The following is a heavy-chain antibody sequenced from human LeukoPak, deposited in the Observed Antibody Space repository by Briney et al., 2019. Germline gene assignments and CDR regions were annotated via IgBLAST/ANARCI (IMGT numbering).Heavy chain of an antibody. J-gene: IGHJ6*03. CDR3: ATAAREVTSFRIFHFYYMDV. D-gene: IGHD2/OR15-2a*01. V-gene: IGHV1-24*01. CDR1: GYSLSELS. CDR2: HDVEDAET. Sequence: ASVKVSCKVSGYSLSELSMHWVRQAPGKGLEWIGAHDVEDAETIYAQKFQGRVTMTDDTSTDTAYLDLSGLRSEATAVYYCATAAREVTSFRIFHFYYMDVWGKGTTVTVSS.